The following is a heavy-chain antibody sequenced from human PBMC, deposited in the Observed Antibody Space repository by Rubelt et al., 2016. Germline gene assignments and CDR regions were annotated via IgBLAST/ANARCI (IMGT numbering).Heavy chain of an antibody. J-gene: IGHJ4*02. CDR3: ARDRDLGYCSGGSCYTDY. CDR1: GSSFNGYY. Sequence: QVRLKQWGTGLLKPSETLSLTCALYGSSFNGYYWTWIRQAPGKGLEWIGSIYYSGSTYYNPSLKSRLTISVDTSNNQFSLKLSSVTAADTAGYFCARDRDLGYCSGGSCYTDYWGQGTLVTVSS. CDR2: IYYSGST. V-gene: IGHV4-34*01. D-gene: IGHD2-15*01.